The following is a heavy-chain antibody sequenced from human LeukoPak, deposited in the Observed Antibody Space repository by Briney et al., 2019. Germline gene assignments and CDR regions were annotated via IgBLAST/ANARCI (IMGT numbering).Heavy chain of an antibody. J-gene: IGHJ4*02. V-gene: IGHV1-18*01. Sequence: ASVKVSCKASGYTFSSYGISWVRQAPGQGLEWIGWISAYNGHTNYAQKLQGRVTMTTDTSTSTAYMELRSLRSDDTAVYYCARGQNYDILTAYVSWGQGTLVTVSS. CDR1: GYTFSSYG. D-gene: IGHD3-9*01. CDR2: ISAYNGHT. CDR3: ARGQNYDILTAYVS.